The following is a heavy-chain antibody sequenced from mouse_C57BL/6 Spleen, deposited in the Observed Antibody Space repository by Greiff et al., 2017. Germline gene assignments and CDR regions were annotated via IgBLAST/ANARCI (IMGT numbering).Heavy chain of an antibody. CDR2: TDPSDSYT. CDR1: GYTFTSYW. CDR3: ARNRDWYFDV. V-gene: IGHV1-69*01. J-gene: IGHJ1*03. Sequence: VQLQQPGAELVMPGASVKLSCKASGYTFTSYWMHWVKQRPGQGLEWIGETDPSDSYTNYNQKFKGKSTLTVDKSSSTAYMQLSSLTSEDSAVYYCARNRDWYFDVWGTGTTVTVSS.